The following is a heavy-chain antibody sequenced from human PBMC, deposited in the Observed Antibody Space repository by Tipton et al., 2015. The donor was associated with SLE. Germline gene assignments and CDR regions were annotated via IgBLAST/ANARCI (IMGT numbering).Heavy chain of an antibody. D-gene: IGHD2-15*01. CDR1: GGSISSSSYY. CDR3: ARVGVGAVATPFSY. V-gene: IGHV4-39*07. CDR2: IYYSGST. J-gene: IGHJ4*02. Sequence: TLSLTCTVSGGSISSSSYYWGWIRQPPGKGLERIGSIYYSGSTYYNPSLKSRLTISVDTSKNQFSLNLISLTAADTAVYYCARVGVGAVATPFSYWGQGTLVTVSS.